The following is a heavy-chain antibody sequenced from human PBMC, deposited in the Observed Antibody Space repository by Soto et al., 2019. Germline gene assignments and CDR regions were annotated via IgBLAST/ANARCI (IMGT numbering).Heavy chain of an antibody. J-gene: IGHJ4*02. CDR3: ARGNYDFWSGYPTFDY. CDR2: MNPNSGNT. V-gene: IGHV1-8*01. Sequence: ASVKGSCKASGYTFTSYDINWVRQATGQGLEWMGWMNPNSGNTGYAQKFQGRVTMTRNTSISTAYMELSSLRSEDTAVYYCARGNYDFWSGYPTFDYWGQGTLVTVSS. CDR1: GYTFTSYD. D-gene: IGHD3-3*01.